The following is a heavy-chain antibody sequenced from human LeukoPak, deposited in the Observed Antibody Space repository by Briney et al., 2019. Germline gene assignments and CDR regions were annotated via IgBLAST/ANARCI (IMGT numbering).Heavy chain of an antibody. CDR2: ISAYNGNT. CDR3: ARDSDKYSSGWWYPDY. V-gene: IGHV1-18*04. J-gene: IGHJ4*02. D-gene: IGHD6-19*01. CDR1: GYTLTSYG. Sequence: ASVKVSCKASGYTLTSYGISWVRQAPGQGLEWMGWISAYNGNTNYAQKLQGRVTMTTDTSTSTAYMELRSLRSDDTAVYYCARDSDKYSSGWWYPDYWGQGTLVTVSS.